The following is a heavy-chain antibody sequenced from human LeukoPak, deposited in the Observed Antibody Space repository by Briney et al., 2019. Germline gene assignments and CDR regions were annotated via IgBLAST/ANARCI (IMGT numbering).Heavy chain of an antibody. D-gene: IGHD2-15*01. CDR1: GFTFSSLSMN. J-gene: IGHJ5*02. Sequence: GPLRLPCAASGFTFSSLSMNWVRQAPWKGRECIGSIYYSGSTYYNPSLKSRVTISVDTSKNHFFLKLSSVTAADTAVYYCARSIVVVVAANYNWFDPWGQGTLVTVSS. CDR3: ARSIVVVVAANYNWFDP. CDR2: IYYSGST. V-gene: IGHV4-39*02.